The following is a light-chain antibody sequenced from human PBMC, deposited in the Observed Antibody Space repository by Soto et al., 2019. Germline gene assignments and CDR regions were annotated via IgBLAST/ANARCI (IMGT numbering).Light chain of an antibody. CDR1: QSVNSN. Sequence: ETVMTQSPATLSVSPGERATLSCRASQSVNSNLAWYQQKLGQAPRVLIYGASTRATGIPARFSGGGSGTEFILTISSLQSEDVAFYYCQHYNTWPCTFGQGTKVEIK. CDR3: QHYNTWPCT. J-gene: IGKJ1*01. V-gene: IGKV3-15*01. CDR2: GAS.